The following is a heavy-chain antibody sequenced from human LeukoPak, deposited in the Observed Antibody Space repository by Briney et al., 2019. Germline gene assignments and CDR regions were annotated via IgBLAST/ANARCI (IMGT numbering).Heavy chain of an antibody. J-gene: IGHJ5*02. D-gene: IGHD6-13*01. CDR1: GFTFSSYS. Sequence: GGSLRLSCAASGFTFSSYSMNWVRQAPGKGLEWVSSISSSSSYIYYADSVKGRFTISRGNAKNSLYLQMNSLRAEDTAVYYCARGPNSSWYEDWFDPWGQGTLVTVSS. CDR3: ARGPNSSWYEDWFDP. CDR2: ISSSSSYI. V-gene: IGHV3-21*01.